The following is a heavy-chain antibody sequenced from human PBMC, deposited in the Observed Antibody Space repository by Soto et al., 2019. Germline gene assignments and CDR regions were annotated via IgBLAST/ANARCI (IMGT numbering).Heavy chain of an antibody. CDR1: GGTFSSYA. V-gene: IGHV1-69*13. J-gene: IGHJ4*02. Sequence: SVKVSCKASGGTFSSYAISWVRQAPGQGLEWMGGIIPIFGTANYAQKFQGRVTITADESTSTAYMELSSLRSEDTAVYYCARDTSVVGATSHFDYWGQGTLVTVSS. D-gene: IGHD1-26*01. CDR3: ARDTSVVGATSHFDY. CDR2: IIPIFGTA.